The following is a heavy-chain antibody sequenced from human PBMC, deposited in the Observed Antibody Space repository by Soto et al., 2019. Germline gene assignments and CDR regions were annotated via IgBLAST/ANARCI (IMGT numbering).Heavy chain of an antibody. CDR1: GYRLDGAW. J-gene: IGHJ6*02. D-gene: IGHD3-22*01. V-gene: IGHV5-51*01. CDR2: IKPGGSDL. CDR3: ARQSQYYDSSGATDYYGMDV. Sequence: GESLKISCKGAGYRLDGAWIGWVRQMPGKGLEWMGIIKPGGSDLRYSPSFRGQVTISADAAVNTAFLQWNSLKASDTAMYYCARQSQYYDSSGATDYYGMDVWGQGTTVTVSS.